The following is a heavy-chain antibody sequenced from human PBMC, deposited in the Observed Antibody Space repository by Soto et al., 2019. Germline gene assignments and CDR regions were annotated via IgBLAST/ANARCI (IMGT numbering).Heavy chain of an antibody. Sequence: QVQLQESGPGLVKPSETLSLSCTVSGGSISSYYWSWFRQSPGKRMEWIGYVHHSWGSSYNPSLQIRVALSLDTSKSQFSLMVTSVTATDTAVYYCARPGFGPLHGLVDVWGQGTTVTVSS. D-gene: IGHD3-10*01. J-gene: IGHJ6*02. CDR1: GGSISSYY. CDR2: VHHSWGS. CDR3: ARPGFGPLHGLVDV. V-gene: IGHV4-59*08.